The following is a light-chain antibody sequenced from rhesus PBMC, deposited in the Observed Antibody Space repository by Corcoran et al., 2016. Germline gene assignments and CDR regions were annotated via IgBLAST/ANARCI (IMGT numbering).Light chain of an antibody. J-gene: IGKJ4*01. CDR3: QHYYDRPFT. CDR2: TAS. CDR1: QNINSN. Sequence: DIQMTQSPSALSASVGDRVNISCRASQNINSNLAWYQQKPGKAPKVLIYTASRLQTGIPSRFSGSGSGTDFTLTINSLPPEDSATYYCQHYYDRPFTFGGGTKVDLK. V-gene: IGKV1S8*01.